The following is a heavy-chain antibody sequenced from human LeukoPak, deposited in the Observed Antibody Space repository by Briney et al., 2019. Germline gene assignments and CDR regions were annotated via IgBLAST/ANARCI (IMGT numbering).Heavy chain of an antibody. J-gene: IGHJ3*02. CDR2: ISGSGGST. V-gene: IGHV3-23*01. D-gene: IGHD1-14*01. CDR1: VFTFSSYS. CDR3: AGLRKDHIADAFDI. Sequence: GGSLRLSCAASVFTFSSYSMSWVRQAPWKGLEWVSAISGSGGSTYYADSVKGRFTISRDNSKNTLYLQMNSLRAEDTAVYYCAGLRKDHIADAFDIWGQGTMVTVSS.